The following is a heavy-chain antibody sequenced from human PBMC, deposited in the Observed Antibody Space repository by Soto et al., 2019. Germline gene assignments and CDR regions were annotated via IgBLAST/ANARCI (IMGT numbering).Heavy chain of an antibody. D-gene: IGHD3-10*01. CDR3: ARGPITMVRGVIGVGARYYYMDV. Sequence: QVQLQQWGAGLLKPSETLSLTCAVYGGSFSGYYWSWIRQPPGKGLEWIGEINHSGSTNYNPSLKSRVTISVDTSKNQFSLKLSSVTAADTAVYYCARGPITMVRGVIGVGARYYYMDVWGKGTTVTVSS. J-gene: IGHJ6*03. CDR2: INHSGST. CDR1: GGSFSGYY. V-gene: IGHV4-34*01.